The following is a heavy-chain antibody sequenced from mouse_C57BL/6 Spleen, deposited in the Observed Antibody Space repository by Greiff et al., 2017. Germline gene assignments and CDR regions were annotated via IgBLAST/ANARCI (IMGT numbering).Heavy chain of an antibody. CDR3: SGTAHCFFDV. D-gene: IGHD2-14*01. V-gene: IGHV1-54*01. Sequence: QVQLQQSGAELVRPGTSVKVSCKASGYAFTNYLIEWVKQRPGQGLEWIGVINPGGGGTNYNEKFKGKATLTADKYSSTAYMQHSSLTSEDAAVCYCSGTAHCFFDVWGQGTTLTVSS. CDR2: INPGGGGT. J-gene: IGHJ2*01. CDR1: GYAFTNYL.